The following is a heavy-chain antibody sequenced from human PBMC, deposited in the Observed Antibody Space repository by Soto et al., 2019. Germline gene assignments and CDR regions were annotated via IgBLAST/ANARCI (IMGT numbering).Heavy chain of an antibody. CDR3: ANSRGGTFLGYHGMDI. Sequence: QVQLVQSGPEVKKTGTSVKVSCKASGGTFSSRAISWVRQAPGQGLEWMGGIIPVFGRVNYAEKFQDRVTITADESTGTVYMEWSSLRSEDTALYYCANSRGGTFLGYHGMDIWGQGTTVSVSS. J-gene: IGHJ6*02. V-gene: IGHV1-69*01. CDR1: GGTFSSRA. D-gene: IGHD3-16*01. CDR2: IIPVFGRV.